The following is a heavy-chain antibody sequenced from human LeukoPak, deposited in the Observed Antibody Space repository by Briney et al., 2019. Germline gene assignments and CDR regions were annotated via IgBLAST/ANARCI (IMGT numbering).Heavy chain of an antibody. J-gene: IGHJ5*02. V-gene: IGHV3-30*03. CDR1: GFTFSSYG. CDR2: ISYDGSNK. Sequence: GRSLRLSCAASGFTFSSYGMHWVRQAPGKGLEWVAVISYDGSNKYYADSVKGRFTISRDNSKNTLYLQMNSLRAEDTAVYYCARAYSSPNWFDPWGQGTLVTVSS. D-gene: IGHD6-13*01. CDR3: ARAYSSPNWFDP.